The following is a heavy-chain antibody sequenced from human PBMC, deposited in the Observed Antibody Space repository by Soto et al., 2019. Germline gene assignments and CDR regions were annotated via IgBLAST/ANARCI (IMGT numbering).Heavy chain of an antibody. D-gene: IGHD3-10*01. V-gene: IGHV2-5*02. CDR3: AHSEVRGVSFDY. CDR1: GFSLSTSGVG. CDR2: IYWDDDK. J-gene: IGHJ4*02. Sequence: QITLKESGPTLVKPTQTLTLTCTFSGFSLSTSGVGVGWIRQPPGKALEWLALIYWDDDKRYSPSLKSRLTITKDTSKNQVVLTLTNMVPVDTALYYCAHSEVRGVSFDYWGQGTLVTVSS.